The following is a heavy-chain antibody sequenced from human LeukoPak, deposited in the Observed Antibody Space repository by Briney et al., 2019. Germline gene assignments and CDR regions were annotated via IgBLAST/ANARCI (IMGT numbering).Heavy chain of an antibody. Sequence: PSQTLSLTCTVSGGSLSSGDYYWSWIRHPPGKGLEWIGYIYYSGSTYYNPSLKSRVTISVDTSKNQFSLKLSSVTAADTAVYYCARYTVVPVFDYWGQGTLVTVSS. D-gene: IGHD2-2*01. V-gene: IGHV4-30-4*08. CDR3: ARYTVVPVFDY. CDR1: GGSLSSGDYY. J-gene: IGHJ4*02. CDR2: IYYSGST.